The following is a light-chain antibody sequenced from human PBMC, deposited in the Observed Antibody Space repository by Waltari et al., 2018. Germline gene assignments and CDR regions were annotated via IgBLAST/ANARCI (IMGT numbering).Light chain of an antibody. CDR1: QDINNC. V-gene: IGKV1-12*01. CDR3: QQAKSFPHT. Sequence: DIQMTQSPSSVSASVGDRVTITCRASQDINNCLAWYQQKPGKAPNLLIYDASSLESGVPSRFRGSGSGADFTLTITSLQSEDFATYYCQQAKSFPHTFGGGTKVEIK. J-gene: IGKJ4*01. CDR2: DAS.